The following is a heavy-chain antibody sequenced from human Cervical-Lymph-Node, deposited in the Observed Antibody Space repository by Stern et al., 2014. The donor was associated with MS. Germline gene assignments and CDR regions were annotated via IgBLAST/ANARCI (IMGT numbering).Heavy chain of an antibody. CDR3: AHRDDWQLDFAY. D-gene: IGHD6-6*01. CDR1: GFSLTTNGVA. J-gene: IGHJ4*02. Sequence: QVTLRESGPTLVIPTQTLTLTCTFSGFSLTTNGVAVGWIRQPPGKALEWLALIYWDDDTRHSPSLKSRLTITKDTSKNQVLLTMTNVEPVDTATYYCAHRDDWQLDFAYWGQGILVTVSS. CDR2: IYWDDDT. V-gene: IGHV2-5*02.